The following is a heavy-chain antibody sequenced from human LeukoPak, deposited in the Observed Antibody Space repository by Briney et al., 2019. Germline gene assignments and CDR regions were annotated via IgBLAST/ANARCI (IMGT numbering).Heavy chain of an antibody. CDR3: ARRRRAATGTFPFDS. V-gene: IGHV5-10-1*01. Sequence: GESLKISCKGSGYSFTSYWISWVRQMPGRGLDWMGRIDPSDSYTNYSPSFQGHVTISADKSISTAYLQWSSLKASDTAMYYCARRRRAATGTFPFDSWGQGTLVTVSS. J-gene: IGHJ4*02. CDR1: GYSFTSYW. CDR2: IDPSDSYT. D-gene: IGHD6-13*01.